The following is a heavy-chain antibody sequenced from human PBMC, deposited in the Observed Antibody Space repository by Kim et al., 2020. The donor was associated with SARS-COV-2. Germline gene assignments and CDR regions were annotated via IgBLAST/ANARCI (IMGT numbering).Heavy chain of an antibody. CDR2: K. CDR3: AKLLWFGEPEDY. D-gene: IGHD3-10*01. V-gene: IGHV3-33*06. J-gene: IGHJ4*02. Sequence: KFYPESVKGRLTISRNNSKSTLFLQMNSLSLEDTAVYFCAKLLWFGEPEDYWGQGTLVTVAS.